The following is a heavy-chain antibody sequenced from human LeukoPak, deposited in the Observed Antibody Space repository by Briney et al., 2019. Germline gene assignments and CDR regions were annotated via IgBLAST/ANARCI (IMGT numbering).Heavy chain of an antibody. D-gene: IGHD3-9*01. V-gene: IGHV4-61*02. CDR3: ARIQSGYYDILTASSWFDP. CDR2: IYTSGST. J-gene: IGHJ5*02. Sequence: PSETLSLTCAVSGVSISSSNSYWGWIRQPAGKGLEWIGRIYTSGSTNYNPSLKSRVTMSVDTSKNQFSLKLSSVTAADTAVYYCARIQSGYYDILTASSWFDPWGQGTLVTVSS. CDR1: GVSISSSNSY.